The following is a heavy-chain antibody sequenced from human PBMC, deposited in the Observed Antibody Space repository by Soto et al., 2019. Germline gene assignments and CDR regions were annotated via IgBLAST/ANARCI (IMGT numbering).Heavy chain of an antibody. J-gene: IGHJ4*02. CDR3: ARDYTPGWVVVPAASY. CDR2: ISSSSSYI. Sequence: GGSLRLSCAASGFTFSSYSMNWVRQAPGKGLEWVSSISSSSSYIYYADSVKGRFTISRDNAKNSLYLQMNSLRAEDTAVYYCARDYTPGWVVVPAASYWGQGTLVTVSS. V-gene: IGHV3-21*01. D-gene: IGHD2-2*01. CDR1: GFTFSSYS.